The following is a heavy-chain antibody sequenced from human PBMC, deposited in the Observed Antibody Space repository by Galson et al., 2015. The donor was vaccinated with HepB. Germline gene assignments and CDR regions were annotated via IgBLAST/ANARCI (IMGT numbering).Heavy chain of an antibody. CDR3: ARALTPRFPGTRTFLPHWFDP. CDR1: GGAFSGYY. J-gene: IGHJ5*02. Sequence: ETLSLTCAVYGGAFSGYYWSWIRQPPGKRLEWIGEINHSGSTNYNPSLKSRVTISVGTSRDQFSLRLSSVTAADTAVYYCARALTPRFPGTRTFLPHWFDPWGQGTLVTVSS. D-gene: IGHD3-9*01. V-gene: IGHV4-34*01. CDR2: INHSGST.